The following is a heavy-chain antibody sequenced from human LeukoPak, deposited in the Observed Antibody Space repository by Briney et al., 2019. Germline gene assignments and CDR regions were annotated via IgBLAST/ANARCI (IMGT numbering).Heavy chain of an antibody. D-gene: IGHD1-14*01. V-gene: IGHV1-2*02. CDR1: AYTFTAYY. CDR2: LDPNNGDT. Sequence: ASVKVSFTSSAYTFTAYYLHWVRQAPGQGFQWMGWLDPNNGDTEYSQKFQGRVTMTRDRSISTAYMDLGRLTSDDTAVYYCARRSRNGLDAFDIWGQGTMVTVSS. CDR3: ARRSRNGLDAFDI. J-gene: IGHJ3*02.